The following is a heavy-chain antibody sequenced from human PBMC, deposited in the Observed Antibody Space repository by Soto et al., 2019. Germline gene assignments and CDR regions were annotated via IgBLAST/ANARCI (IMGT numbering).Heavy chain of an antibody. CDR2: ISGSGGST. Sequence: PGGSLRLSSAASGFTFSSYAMSWVRQAPGKGLEWVSAISGSGGSTYYADSVKGRFTISRDNSKNTLYLQMNSLRAEDTAVYYRAKDGWFGFLGSYYFDYWGQGTLVTVSS. V-gene: IGHV3-23*01. CDR3: AKDGWFGFLGSYYFDY. D-gene: IGHD3-10*01. CDR1: GFTFSSYA. J-gene: IGHJ4*02.